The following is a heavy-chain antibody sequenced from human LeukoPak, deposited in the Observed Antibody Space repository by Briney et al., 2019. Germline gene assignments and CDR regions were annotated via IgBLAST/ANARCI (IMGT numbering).Heavy chain of an antibody. CDR1: GGSISSYY. Sequence: SETLSLTGTVSGGSISSYYWSWIRQPPGKGLEWIGYIYYSGSTNYNPSLKSLVTIAVDTSKNQFSLKPSSVTAADTAVYYCARTTEAHSWRTRYYDYYMDVWGKGTTVTVSS. CDR3: ARTTEAHSWRTRYYDYYMDV. V-gene: IGHV4-59*01. J-gene: IGHJ6*03. D-gene: IGHD6-13*01. CDR2: IYYSGST.